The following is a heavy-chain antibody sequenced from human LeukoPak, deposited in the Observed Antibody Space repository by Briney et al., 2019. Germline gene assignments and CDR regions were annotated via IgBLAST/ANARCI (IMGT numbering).Heavy chain of an antibody. Sequence: SETLSLTCTVSGGSISTYYWSWIRQPPGKGLEWIGYIYYSGSANYNPSLKSRVTISVDTSKNQISLKLSSVTAADTAVYYCARSYGSGNYFDYWGQGTLVTVSS. J-gene: IGHJ4*02. V-gene: IGHV4-59*01. D-gene: IGHD3-10*01. CDR3: ARSYGSGNYFDY. CDR2: IYYSGSA. CDR1: GGSISTYY.